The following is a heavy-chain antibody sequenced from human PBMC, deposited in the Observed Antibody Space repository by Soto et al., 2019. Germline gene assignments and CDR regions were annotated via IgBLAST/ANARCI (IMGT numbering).Heavy chain of an antibody. CDR3: AHRPPKYSTAWLAFNF. CDR2: ISWNDER. CDR1: GFSLTTHEVG. Sequence: QITLKESGPTLVKPTQTLTLTCTVSGFSLTTHEVGVGWLRQPPGKALEWLAFISWNDERRYSPSLKSRLTITQDTSKNQVVLTMTNVDPADTGTYFCAHRPPKYSTAWLAFNFWGQGTRVAVSS. D-gene: IGHD5-18*01. V-gene: IGHV2-5*01. J-gene: IGHJ3*01.